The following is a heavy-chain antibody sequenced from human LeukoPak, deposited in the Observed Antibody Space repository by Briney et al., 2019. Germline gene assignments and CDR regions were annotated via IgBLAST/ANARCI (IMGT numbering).Heavy chain of an antibody. V-gene: IGHV4-34*01. CDR1: GGSFSDDY. CDR2: IHHSGST. CDR3: ARGIGAYPQYWYFDL. Sequence: SETLSLTCAVYGGSFSDDYWSWIRQPPGKGLEWIGEIHHSGSTNYNPSLKSRVTISVDTSKNQFSLKLSSVTAADTAVYYCARGIGAYPQYWYFDLWGRGTLVTVSS. D-gene: IGHD4-17*01. J-gene: IGHJ2*01.